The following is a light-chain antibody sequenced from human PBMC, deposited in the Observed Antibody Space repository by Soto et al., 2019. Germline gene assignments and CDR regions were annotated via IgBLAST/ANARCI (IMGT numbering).Light chain of an antibody. CDR2: GAS. CDR3: QQYGSSPRT. J-gene: IGKJ1*01. V-gene: IGKV3-20*01. CDR1: QSISRS. Sequence: EIVLTQSPAILSVSPGERATLSCRASQSISRSLAWYQQKPGQAPRLLIYGASSRATGIADRFSGSGSGTDFTLTISRLEPEDFAVYYCQQYGSSPRTLGQGTKVDIK.